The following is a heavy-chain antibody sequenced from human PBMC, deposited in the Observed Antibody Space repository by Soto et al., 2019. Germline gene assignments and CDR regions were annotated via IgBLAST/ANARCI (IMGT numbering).Heavy chain of an antibody. CDR2: VRKKVNSYTT. CDR1: GFTFSDHY. D-gene: IGHD3-3*01. Sequence: PGGSLRLSCAASGFTFSDHYMDWVRQAPGKGLEWVGRVRKKVNSYTTEYAASVKGRFTISRDDSKNSLFLQMNSLKTDDTAVYYCVRVASGFYFDHWGQGTPVTVSS. J-gene: IGHJ4*02. V-gene: IGHV3-72*01. CDR3: VRVASGFYFDH.